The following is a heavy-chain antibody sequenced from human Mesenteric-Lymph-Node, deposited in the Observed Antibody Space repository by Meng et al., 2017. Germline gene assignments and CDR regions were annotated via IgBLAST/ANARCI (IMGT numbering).Heavy chain of an antibody. CDR2: INHSGST. CDR3: AREGRSHQVGVSVY. D-gene: IGHD2-21*01. CDR1: GGSFSGYY. Sequence: VQTQQWGPGPLTSSETLSLTCAVYGGSFSGYYWSWIRQPPGKGLEWIGEINHSGSTNYNPSLKSRVTISVDTSKNQFSLKLRFVTAADTAVYYCAREGRSHQVGVSVYWGQGNLVTVSS. J-gene: IGHJ4*02. V-gene: IGHV4-34*01.